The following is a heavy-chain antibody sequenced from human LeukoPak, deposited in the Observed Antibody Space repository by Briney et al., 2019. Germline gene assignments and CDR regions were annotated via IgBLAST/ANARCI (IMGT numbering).Heavy chain of an antibody. D-gene: IGHD3-9*01. CDR3: ARATGTYYDILTGYPLFDY. CDR2: INHSGST. CDR1: GGSFSGYY. J-gene: IGHJ4*02. Sequence: KPSETLSLTCAVYGGSFSGYYWSWIRQPPGKGLEWIGEINHSGSTNYNPSLKSRVTISVDTSKNQFSLKLSSVTAADTAVYYCARATGTYYDILTGYPLFDYWGQGTLVTVSS. V-gene: IGHV4-34*01.